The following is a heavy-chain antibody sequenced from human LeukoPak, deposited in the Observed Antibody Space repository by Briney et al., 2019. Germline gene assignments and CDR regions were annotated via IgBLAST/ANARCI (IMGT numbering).Heavy chain of an antibody. D-gene: IGHD2-2*01. CDR3: ARAHCSSTDCPPDY. V-gene: IGHV3-30*01. CDR1: GFTFNSFA. CDR2: MLYDGTNE. Sequence: GGSLRLSCAASGFTFNSFAMHWVRQAPGKGLEWVAAMLYDGTNEYYANPVKGRFTISRDNSKSTLYLQMNSLRAEDTAVYDCARAHCSSTDCPPDYWGQGTPVTVYS. J-gene: IGHJ4*02.